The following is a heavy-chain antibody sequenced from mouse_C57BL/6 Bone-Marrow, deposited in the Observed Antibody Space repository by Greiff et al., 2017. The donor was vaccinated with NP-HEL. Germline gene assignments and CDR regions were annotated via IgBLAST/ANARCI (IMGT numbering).Heavy chain of an antibody. V-gene: IGHV1-76*01. D-gene: IGHD1-1*01. CDR2: IYPGGGNT. CDR1: GYTFTDYY. CDR3: ARSRDYGLYYFDY. J-gene: IGHJ2*01. Sequence: QVQLKESGAELVRPGASVKLSCKASGYTFTDYYINWVKQRPGQGLEWIARIYPGGGNTYYNEKFKGKATLTAEKSSSTAYMQLSSLTSEDSAVYFCARSRDYGLYYFDYWGQGTTLTVSS.